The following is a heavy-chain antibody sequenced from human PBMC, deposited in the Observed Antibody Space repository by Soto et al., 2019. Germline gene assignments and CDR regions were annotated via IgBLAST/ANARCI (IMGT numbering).Heavy chain of an antibody. D-gene: IGHD2-15*01. CDR2: IRSKANSYAT. Sequence: EVQLVESGGGLVQPGGSLKLSCAASGFTFSGSAMHWVRQASGKGLEWVGRIRSKANSYATAYAASVKGRFTISRDDSKKTAYMQMNSLKTEDTAVYYCTRHWDSGPGSYYYGMDVWGQGTTVTVSS. CDR1: GFTFSGSA. V-gene: IGHV3-73*01. CDR3: TRHWDSGPGSYYYGMDV. J-gene: IGHJ6*02.